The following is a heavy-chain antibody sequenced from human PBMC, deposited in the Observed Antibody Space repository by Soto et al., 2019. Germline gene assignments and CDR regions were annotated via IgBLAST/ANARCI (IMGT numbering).Heavy chain of an antibody. J-gene: IGHJ4*01. CDR1: GFIFSSSA. D-gene: IGHD5-18*01. CDR2: LSAGGTAT. CDR3: ARAVGESSYAYLPAD. V-gene: IGHV3-23*01. Sequence: PGGSLRLSCAASGFIFSSSAMTWVRQAPGKGLEWVSGLSAGGTATYYADSVKGRFTISRDNSKNTLYLQVNSLRVEDTALYYCARAVGESSYAYLPADWGHGTLVTVSS.